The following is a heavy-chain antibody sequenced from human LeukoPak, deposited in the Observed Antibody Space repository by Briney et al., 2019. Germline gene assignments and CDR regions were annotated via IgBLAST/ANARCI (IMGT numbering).Heavy chain of an antibody. CDR2: IRSKAYGGTT. J-gene: IGHJ6*03. V-gene: IGHV3-49*03. Sequence: GGSLRLSCKASGFPFGDYAMSWFRQAPGKGLEWVGFIRSKAYGGTTEYAASVKGRVTISRDDSKSIAYLQMNSLKTEDTAVSYATSAPAGYDYYYYMDVWGKGTTVTVSS. CDR1: GFPFGDYA. D-gene: IGHD6-13*01. CDR3: TSAPAGYDYYYYMDV.